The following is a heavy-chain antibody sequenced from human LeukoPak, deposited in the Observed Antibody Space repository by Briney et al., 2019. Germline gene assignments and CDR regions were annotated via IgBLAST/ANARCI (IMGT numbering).Heavy chain of an antibody. D-gene: IGHD2-2*01. CDR1: GFTFSDYY. Sequence: GGSLRLSCAASGFTFSDYYMSWIRQAPGKGLEWVSYISSSGSTIYYADSVKGRFTIFRDNAKNSLYLQMNSLRAEDTAVYYCARDKELYQLLRINWFDPWGQGTLVTVSS. CDR2: ISSSGSTI. J-gene: IGHJ5*02. CDR3: ARDKELYQLLRINWFDP. V-gene: IGHV3-11*04.